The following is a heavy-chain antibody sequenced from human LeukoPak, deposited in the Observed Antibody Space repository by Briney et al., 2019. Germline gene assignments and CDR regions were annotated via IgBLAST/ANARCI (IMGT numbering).Heavy chain of an antibody. CDR3: ARGSIGYYYDSSGYQDY. Sequence: PGGSLRLSCAASGFTFSSYAMHWVRQAPGKGLEYVSAISSNGGSTYYANSVKGRFTISRDNSKNTLYLQMGSLRAEDMAVYYCARGSIGYYYDSSGYQDYWGQGTLVTVSS. J-gene: IGHJ4*02. D-gene: IGHD3-22*01. CDR1: GFTFSSYA. CDR2: ISSNGGST. V-gene: IGHV3-64*01.